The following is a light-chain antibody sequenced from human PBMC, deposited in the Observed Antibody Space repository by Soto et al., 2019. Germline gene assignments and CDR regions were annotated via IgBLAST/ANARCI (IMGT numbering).Light chain of an antibody. CDR2: EVS. CDR3: TSYSRYRVLV. CDR1: SSDIGGYKY. Sequence: QSALTQPASVSGSLGQSITISCTGTSSDIGGYKYVSWYQQHPGKAPKLIIFEVSNRPSGVSDRFSGSNSGNTASLTISGLQAEDEDDYYCTSYSRYRVLVFGGGTQLTVL. J-gene: IGLJ3*02. V-gene: IGLV2-14*01.